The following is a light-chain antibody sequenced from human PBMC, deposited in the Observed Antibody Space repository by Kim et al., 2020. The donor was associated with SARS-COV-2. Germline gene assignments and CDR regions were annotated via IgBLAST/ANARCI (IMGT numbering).Light chain of an antibody. CDR1: QGGRSD. V-gene: IGKV3-15*01. J-gene: IGKJ4*01. Sequence: VSPEGCATPSWRASQGGRSDVAWFVQPPRQPPRLLIYAASTRATGVPARFSGRESGTEFSLTISNLQATDIGIYRCQQYNQWPLSFGGGTKVDIK. CDR3: QQYNQWPLS. CDR2: AAS.